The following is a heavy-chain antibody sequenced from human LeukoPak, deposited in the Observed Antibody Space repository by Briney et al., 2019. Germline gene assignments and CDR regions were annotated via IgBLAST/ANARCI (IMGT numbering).Heavy chain of an antibody. CDR1: GYSINNYW. Sequence: GESLKISCKGSGYSINNYWIGWVRQMPGKGLEWMGIIYPADSDIRYSPSFQGQVTISADKSISIAYLQWSNLKASDTAMYYCARQEYCSGGSCYTWFDPWGQGTLVTVSS. D-gene: IGHD2-15*01. CDR3: ARQEYCSGGSCYTWFDP. CDR2: IYPADSDI. J-gene: IGHJ5*02. V-gene: IGHV5-51*01.